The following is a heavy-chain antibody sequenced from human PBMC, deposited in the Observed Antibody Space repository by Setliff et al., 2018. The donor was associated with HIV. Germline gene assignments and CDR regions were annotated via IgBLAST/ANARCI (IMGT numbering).Heavy chain of an antibody. D-gene: IGHD3-9*01. V-gene: IGHV4-59*11. J-gene: IGHJ4*02. Sequence: SETLSLTCTVSGASINSHYWNWVRQSPAKGLEWIGYYYNGGTSYNPSLKSRVTISVDTSKNQFSLKLGSVTAADTAVYYCARGFGRYFDWLLDLPYYFDYWGQGTLVTVSS. CDR3: ARGFGRYFDWLLDLPYYFDY. CDR2: YYNGGT. CDR1: GASINSHY.